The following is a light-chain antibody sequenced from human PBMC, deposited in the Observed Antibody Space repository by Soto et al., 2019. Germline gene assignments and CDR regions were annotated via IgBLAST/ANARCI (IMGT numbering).Light chain of an antibody. V-gene: IGLV2-14*01. Sequence: QSVLNQPASVSGSPGQSITISCTGTNNDIGGYNHVSWYKQHPGKVPKLMIYEVDKRPSGVAIRFSGSRSANTASLTISGLQAEDEATYYCSSYTGSATLVFGGGTKLTVL. CDR2: EVD. J-gene: IGLJ3*02. CDR1: NNDIGGYNH. CDR3: SSYTGSATLV.